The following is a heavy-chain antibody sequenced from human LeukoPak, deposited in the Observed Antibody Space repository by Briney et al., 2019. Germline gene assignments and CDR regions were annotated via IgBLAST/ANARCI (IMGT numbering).Heavy chain of an antibody. V-gene: IGHV4-4*07. D-gene: IGHD2-15*01. J-gene: IGHJ6*02. CDR3: ARVGYCSGGSCSSYYYYGMDV. CDR2: SYTSGST. Sequence: SETLSLTCTVSGGSISSYYWSLIRQPAGKGLEWIGRSYTSGSTNYNPSLKSRVTMSVDTSKNQFSLKLSSVTAADTAVYYCARVGYCSGGSCSSYYYYGMDVWGQGTTVTVSS. CDR1: GGSISSYY.